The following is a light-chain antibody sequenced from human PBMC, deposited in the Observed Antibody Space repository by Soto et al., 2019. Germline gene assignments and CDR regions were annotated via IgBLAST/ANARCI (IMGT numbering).Light chain of an antibody. CDR2: GAS. V-gene: IGKV3-20*01. CDR3: QQYGSSPPFT. CDR1: QSVSSSY. Sequence: EIVLTQSPGTLSLSPGERATLSCRASQSVSSSYLAWYQQKPGQAPRLLIYGASSRATGIPDRFSGSGSGSYCTLTISRLEPEDFAVYDCQQYGSSPPFTFGPGTKVDIK. J-gene: IGKJ3*01.